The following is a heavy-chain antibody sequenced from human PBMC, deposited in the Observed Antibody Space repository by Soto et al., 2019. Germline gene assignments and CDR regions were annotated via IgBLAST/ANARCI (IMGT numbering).Heavy chain of an antibody. Sequence: GGSLRLSCAASGFTFSSYGMHWVRQAPGKGLEWVAVIWYDGSNKYYADSVKGRFTISRDNSKNTLYLQMNSLRAEDTAVYYCARDFSVTTNCPDYWGQGTLVTVSS. V-gene: IGHV3-33*01. CDR3: ARDFSVTTNCPDY. J-gene: IGHJ4*02. CDR2: IWYDGSNK. CDR1: GFTFSSYG. D-gene: IGHD4-4*01.